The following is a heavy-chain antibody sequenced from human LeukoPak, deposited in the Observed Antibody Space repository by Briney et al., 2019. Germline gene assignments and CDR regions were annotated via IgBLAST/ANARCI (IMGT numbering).Heavy chain of an antibody. V-gene: IGHV6-1*01. CDR3: ARGSQDYDFWSGYSTQPFQH. D-gene: IGHD3-3*01. Sequence: SQTLSLICAISGDSVSINSAAWNWIRQSPSRGLEWLGRTYCRSKWYNDYAVSVKSRITINPDTSKNQFPLQLNSVTPEDPAVYYCARGSQDYDFWSGYSTQPFQHWGQGTLVTVSS. CDR1: GDSVSINSAA. J-gene: IGHJ1*01. CDR2: TYCRSKWYN.